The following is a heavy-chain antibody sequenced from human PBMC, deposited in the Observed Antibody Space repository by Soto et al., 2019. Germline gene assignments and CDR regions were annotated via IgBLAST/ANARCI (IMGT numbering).Heavy chain of an antibody. Sequence: SLRLSCAASGSTFSRFSMHWVRQAPGKGLAWVAVISYDGSNTHYAESVKGRFNISRDDSKNTVYLQMNNLRGEDSAVYYCARDHGMFLSYYYCGMDVWGQGATVTVSS. J-gene: IGHJ6*02. CDR1: GSTFSRFS. D-gene: IGHD3-10*02. V-gene: IGHV3-30-3*01. CDR3: ARDHGMFLSYYYCGMDV. CDR2: ISYDGSNT.